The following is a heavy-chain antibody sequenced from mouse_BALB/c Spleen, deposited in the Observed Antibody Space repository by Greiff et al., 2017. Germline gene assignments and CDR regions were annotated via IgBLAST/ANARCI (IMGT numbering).Heavy chain of an antibody. D-gene: IGHD2-10*02. CDR1: GFTFSSYW. V-gene: IGHV6-3*01. J-gene: IGHJ3*01. Sequence: EVKLEESGGGLVQPGGSMKLSCVASGFTFSSYWMSWVRQSPGKGLEWVAEIRLKSDNYATHYAESVKGKFTISRDDSKSRLYLQMNSLRAEDTGIYYCTDLYGNYWGQGTLVTVSA. CDR2: IRLKSDNYAT. CDR3: TDLYGNY.